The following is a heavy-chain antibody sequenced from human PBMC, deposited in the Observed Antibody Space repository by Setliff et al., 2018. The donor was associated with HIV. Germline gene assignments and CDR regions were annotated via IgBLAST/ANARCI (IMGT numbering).Heavy chain of an antibody. Sequence: SLKISCAVSGFSFSDYCMNWVRQAPGKGLEWVSSITSSSRYIYYADSVKGRFTVSRDNAKNSLYLQMNSLRAEDTAVYYCAKDRSGSYSFARDWGQGTLVTVSS. CDR1: GFSFSDYC. J-gene: IGHJ4*02. V-gene: IGHV3-21*01. CDR3: AKDRSGSYSFARD. CDR2: ITSSSRYI. D-gene: IGHD1-26*01.